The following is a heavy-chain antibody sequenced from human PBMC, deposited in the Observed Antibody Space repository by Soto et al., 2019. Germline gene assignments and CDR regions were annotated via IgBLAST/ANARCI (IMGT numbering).Heavy chain of an antibody. CDR3: ARGVEGMDV. CDR1: GYTLTNYD. Sequence: VPLVQSGAEVKKPGASVKVSCKASGYTLTNYDINWVRQATGQRIEWMGWMNPNSGDTDFAQRFQGRLTMTRDTSISTAYIETRRLRSEDTAVYYCARGVEGMDVWGQGTTVTVSS. J-gene: IGHJ6*02. V-gene: IGHV1-8*01. D-gene: IGHD1-1*01. CDR2: MNPNSGDT.